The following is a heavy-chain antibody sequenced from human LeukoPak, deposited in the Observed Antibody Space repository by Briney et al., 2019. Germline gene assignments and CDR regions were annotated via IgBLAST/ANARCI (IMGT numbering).Heavy chain of an antibody. J-gene: IGHJ4*02. CDR3: ARGRYCDKKRCYSSWRVFDH. V-gene: IGHV4-34*01. CDR1: GGPFSNYF. Sequence: PSETLSLTCAVYGGPFSNYFWTWIRQAPGKGLERIGEINDSGSTNYNSSLKSRVTISLDTSKNQFSLKLRSVTAADTAVYYCARGRYCDKKRCYSSWRVFDHWGQGALVIVSS. D-gene: IGHD2/OR15-2a*01. CDR2: INDSGST.